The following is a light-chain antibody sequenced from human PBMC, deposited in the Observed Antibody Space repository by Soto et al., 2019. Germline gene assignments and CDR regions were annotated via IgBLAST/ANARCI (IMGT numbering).Light chain of an antibody. J-gene: IGKJ4*01. CDR3: QQYGRSVT. Sequence: EVVLTQSPGTLSLSPGERATLSCRATQSVGSNFVAWYQHKPGQAPRLLIYSASSRATGTPDRFRGSGSGTDFTLTINRLGPEDFAVYYCQQYGRSVTFGGGTKVEI. V-gene: IGKV3-20*01. CDR2: SAS. CDR1: QSVGSNF.